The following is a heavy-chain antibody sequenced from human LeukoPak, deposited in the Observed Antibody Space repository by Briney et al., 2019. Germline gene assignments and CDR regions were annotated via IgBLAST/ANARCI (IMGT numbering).Heavy chain of an antibody. V-gene: IGHV4-30-4*08. CDR3: ARGFATGNYYYHYYMDV. CDR1: GGSISSGDYY. J-gene: IGHJ6*03. D-gene: IGHD3-10*01. CDR2: IYYSGST. Sequence: SQTLSLTCTVSGGSISSGDYYWGWIRQPPGKGLEWIGYIYYSGSTYYNPSLKSRVTISVDTSKNQFSLKLSSVTAADTAVYYCARGFATGNYYYHYYMDVWGKGTTVTVSS.